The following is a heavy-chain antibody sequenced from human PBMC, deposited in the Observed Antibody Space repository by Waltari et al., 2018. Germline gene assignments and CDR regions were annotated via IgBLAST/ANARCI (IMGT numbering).Heavy chain of an antibody. CDR1: DYSIINGYY. CDR3: GRLGGSMTTYQTFRDH. CDR2: INYSGNR. V-gene: IGHV4-38-2*01. Sequence: RESGPGLVRTSETLSLNCDVSDYSIINGYYWGWIRQPPGKGVEWIASINYSGNRYTNPSFESRVTISVDTSSNQFSLQLHSVTAADTAVYFCGRLGGSMTTYQTFRDHWGQGILVNVSS. D-gene: IGHD2-21*01. J-gene: IGHJ5*02.